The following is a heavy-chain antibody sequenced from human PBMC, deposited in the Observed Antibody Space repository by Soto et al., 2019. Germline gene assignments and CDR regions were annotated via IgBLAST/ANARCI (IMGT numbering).Heavy chain of an antibody. V-gene: IGHV4-59*08. J-gene: IGHJ5*02. Sequence: QVQLQESGPGLVTPSETLSLTCTVSGGSFSPNYWSWFRQPPGKGLEWVGYIYYGGTTSYNPSPKSRVTMSPEASKSQVSLRLASLTAADTAVHYCARLGAYYQSLDPWGPGILVTVSS. CDR3: ARLGAYYQSLDP. CDR2: IYYGGTT. D-gene: IGHD2-21*01. CDR1: GGSFSPNY.